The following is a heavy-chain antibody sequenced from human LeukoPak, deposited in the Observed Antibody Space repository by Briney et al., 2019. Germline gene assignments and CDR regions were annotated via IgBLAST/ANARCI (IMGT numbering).Heavy chain of an antibody. V-gene: IGHV4-34*01. Sequence: PSETLSLTCAVYGGSFSGYYWSWIRQPPGRGLEWIGEINHSGSTNYNPSLKSRVTISVDTPKNQFSLKLSSVTAADTAVYYCATSPDIVVVVAATRGGAFDYWGQGTLVTVSS. CDR2: INHSGST. J-gene: IGHJ4*02. CDR1: GGSFSGYY. D-gene: IGHD2-15*01. CDR3: ATSPDIVVVVAATRGGAFDY.